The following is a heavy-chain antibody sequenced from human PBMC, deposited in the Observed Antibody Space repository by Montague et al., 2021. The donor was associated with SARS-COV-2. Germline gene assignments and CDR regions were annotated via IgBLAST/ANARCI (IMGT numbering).Heavy chain of an antibody. CDR2: INSDGSST. CDR3: ARSIGDFWSGYEDYYSAMGV. V-gene: IGHV3-74*01. J-gene: IGHJ6*02. D-gene: IGHD3-3*01. CDR1: GFTFRSYW. Sequence: SLRLSCAASGFTFRSYWMHWVRQAPGKGLVWVSRINSDGSSTGYADSVKGRFTISRDNAKNTLYLQMNSPRAEDTAVYYCARSIGDFWSGYEDYYSAMGVWGQGTTVTVSS.